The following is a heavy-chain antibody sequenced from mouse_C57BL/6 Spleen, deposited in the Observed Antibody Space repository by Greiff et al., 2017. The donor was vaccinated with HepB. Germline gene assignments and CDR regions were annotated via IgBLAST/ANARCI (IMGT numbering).Heavy chain of an antibody. V-gene: IGHV1-82*01. CDR2: IYPGDGDT. Sequence: QVQLQQSGPELVKPGASVKISCKASGYAFSSSWMNWVKQRPGKGLEWIGRIYPGDGDTNYNGKFKGKATLTADKSSSTAYMQLSSLTSEDSAVYFCARQPTFDYWGQGTTLTVSS. CDR1: GYAFSSSW. J-gene: IGHJ2*01. D-gene: IGHD4-1*02. CDR3: ARQPTFDY.